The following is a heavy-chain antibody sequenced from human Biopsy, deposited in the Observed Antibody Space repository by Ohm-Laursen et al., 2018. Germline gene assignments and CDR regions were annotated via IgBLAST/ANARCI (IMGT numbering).Heavy chain of an antibody. D-gene: IGHD3-16*01. Sequence: GSLRLSCAASGFTFSSYAMSWVRQAPGKGLEWVSTISGNSDIIYDTDSVKGRFTISRDNSKNTLYLQMNSLRAEDTAVYYCARDLTWGSYFDSWGQGSLVTVSS. CDR3: ARDLTWGSYFDS. V-gene: IGHV3-23*01. CDR2: ISGNSDII. J-gene: IGHJ4*02. CDR1: GFTFSSYA.